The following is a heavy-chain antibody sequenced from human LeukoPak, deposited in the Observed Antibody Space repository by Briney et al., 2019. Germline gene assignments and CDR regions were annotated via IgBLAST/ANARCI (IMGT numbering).Heavy chain of an antibody. D-gene: IGHD6-25*01. CDR1: GYTFTSYD. CDR2: MYPNSGNT. V-gene: IGHV1-8*01. CDR3: VRTTSSGSSNFDY. Sequence: GASVKVSCKASGYTFTSYDINWVRQATGQGLEWMGWMYPNSGNTGYAQKFQGRVTMTRNTSISTAYMELSSLRSEDTAVYYCVRTTSSGSSNFDYWGQGTLVTVSS. J-gene: IGHJ4*02.